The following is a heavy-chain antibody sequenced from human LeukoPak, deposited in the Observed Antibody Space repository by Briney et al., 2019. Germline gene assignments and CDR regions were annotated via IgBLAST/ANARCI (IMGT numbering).Heavy chain of an antibody. V-gene: IGHV3-23*01. D-gene: IGHD4-17*01. J-gene: IGHJ4*02. CDR3: AKAVTTGRAEQH. Sequence: QPGGSLRLSCAASGFTFSSYAMTWVRQAPGKGLEWVSSTSNSGTNTYYADSVRGRFTISRDTSKNTLYLHMNSLRAEDTAVYYCAKAVTTGRAEQHWGQGTLVTVSS. CDR2: TSNSGTNT. CDR1: GFTFSSYA.